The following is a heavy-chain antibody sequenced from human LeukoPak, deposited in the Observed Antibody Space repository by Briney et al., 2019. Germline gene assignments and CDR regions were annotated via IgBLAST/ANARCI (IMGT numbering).Heavy chain of an antibody. D-gene: IGHD3-10*01. Sequence: EGSLRLSCAASGFTFSSYAMNWVRQAPGKGLEWVSTISASGGSTYHADSVKGRFTISRDNSKNTLYLQMDSLRTDDTAIYYCAKALRGYYGLGTYYDYWGQGTLVTVFS. V-gene: IGHV3-23*01. CDR2: ISASGGST. CDR1: GFTFSSYA. J-gene: IGHJ4*02. CDR3: AKALRGYYGLGTYYDY.